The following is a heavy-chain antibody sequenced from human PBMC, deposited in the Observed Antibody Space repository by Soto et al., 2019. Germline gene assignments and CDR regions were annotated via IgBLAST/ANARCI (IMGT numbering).Heavy chain of an antibody. CDR1: GYPFTSYA. CDR2: INAGNGNT. CDR3: ARMDIVVVPAATNIVATIRYFDY. D-gene: IGHD2-2*03. Sequence: ASLKVSCKASGYPFTSYAIHWVRQAPGQRLEWMGWINAGNGNTKYSQKFQGRVTITRDTSASTAYMELSSLRSEDTAVYYCARMDIVVVPAATNIVATIRYFDYWGQGTLVTVSS. V-gene: IGHV1-3*01. J-gene: IGHJ4*02.